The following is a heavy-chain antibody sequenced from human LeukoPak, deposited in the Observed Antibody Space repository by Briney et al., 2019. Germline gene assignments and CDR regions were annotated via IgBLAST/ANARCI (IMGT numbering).Heavy chain of an antibody. CDR2: ISSSSSYI. J-gene: IGHJ4*02. V-gene: IGHV3-21*01. CDR3: AREAEWEPFDY. CDR1: GFTLSSYS. D-gene: IGHD1-26*01. Sequence: KTGGSLRLSCAASGFTLSSYSMNWVRQAPGKGLEWVSSISSSSSYIYYADSVKGRFTISRDNAKNSLYLQMNSLRAEDTAVYYCAREAEWEPFDYWGQGTLVTVSS.